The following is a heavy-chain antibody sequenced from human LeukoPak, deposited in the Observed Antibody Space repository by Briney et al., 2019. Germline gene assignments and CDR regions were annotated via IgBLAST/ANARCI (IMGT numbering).Heavy chain of an antibody. CDR2: INPSGGST. Sequence: ASVKVSCKASGYTFTSYYMHWVRQAPGQGLEWMGIINPSGGSTSYAQKFQGRATMTRDTSTSTVYMELSSLRSEDTAVYYCARDRLGIGPNDAFDIWGQGTMVTVSS. J-gene: IGHJ3*02. D-gene: IGHD7-27*01. CDR3: ARDRLGIGPNDAFDI. V-gene: IGHV1-46*01. CDR1: GYTFTSYY.